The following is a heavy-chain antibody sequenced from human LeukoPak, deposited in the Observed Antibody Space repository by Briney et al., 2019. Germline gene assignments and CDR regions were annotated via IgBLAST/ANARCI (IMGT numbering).Heavy chain of an antibody. CDR3: TTFITMVRGVTDY. V-gene: IGHV3-15*01. CDR1: GFTFSNAW. J-gene: IGHJ4*02. Sequence: PGGSLRLSCAASGFTFSNAWMSWVRQAPGKGLEWVGRIKNKTDGGTTDYAAPVKGRFTISRDDSKNTLYLQMNSLKTEDTAVYYCTTFITMVRGVTDYWGQGTLVTVSS. CDR2: IKNKTDGGTT. D-gene: IGHD3-10*01.